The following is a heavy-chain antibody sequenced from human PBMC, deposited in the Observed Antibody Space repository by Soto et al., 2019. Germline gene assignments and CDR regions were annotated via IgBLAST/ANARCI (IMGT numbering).Heavy chain of an antibody. D-gene: IGHD2-15*01. Sequence: GGSLRLSCAASGFTFSDYYMSWIRQAPGKGLEWVSYISSSGSTIYYADSVKGRFTISRDNAKNSLYLQMNSLRAEDTAVYYCASVVVVVAATLGGLDYWGQGTLVTVSS. CDR2: ISSSGSTI. J-gene: IGHJ4*02. CDR1: GFTFSDYY. CDR3: ASVVVVVAATLGGLDY. V-gene: IGHV3-11*01.